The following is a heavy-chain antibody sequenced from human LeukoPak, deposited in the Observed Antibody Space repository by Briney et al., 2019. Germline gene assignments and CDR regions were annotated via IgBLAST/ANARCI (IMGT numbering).Heavy chain of an antibody. J-gene: IGHJ6*02. D-gene: IGHD3-10*01. Sequence: SETLSLTCAVYGGSFSGYYWNWIRQPPGKGLEWIAEINHSGSTNYNPSLKSRVTISVDTSKNQLSLKLSSVTAADTAVYYCARARVGVRGVIPPGYYYGMDVWGQGTTVTVSS. CDR2: INHSGST. V-gene: IGHV4-34*01. CDR3: ARARVGVRGVIPPGYYYGMDV. CDR1: GGSFSGYY.